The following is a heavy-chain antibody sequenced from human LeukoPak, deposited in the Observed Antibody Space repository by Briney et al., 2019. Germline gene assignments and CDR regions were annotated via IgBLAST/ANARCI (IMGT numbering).Heavy chain of an antibody. D-gene: IGHD3-22*01. J-gene: IGHJ5*02. CDR1: GGFISSYY. Sequence: PSETLSLTCTVSGGFISSYYWSWIRQPPGKGLEWIGYIYNSGSTNYNPSLKSRVTISVDTSKNQFSLKLSSVTAADTAVYYCAGQYYYDSSGYPMPWGQGTLVTVSS. V-gene: IGHV4-59*01. CDR2: IYNSGST. CDR3: AGQYYYDSSGYPMP.